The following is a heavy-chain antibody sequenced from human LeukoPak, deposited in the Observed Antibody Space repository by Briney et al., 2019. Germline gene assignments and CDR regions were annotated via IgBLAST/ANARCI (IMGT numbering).Heavy chain of an antibody. V-gene: IGHV1-2*02. Sequence: ASVKVSCKASGYTFTGYYMHWVRQAPGQGLEWMGWINPNSGGTNYAQKFQGRVTMTRDTSISTAYMELSRLRSDDTAVYYCARSWVPYMIAGYWGQGTLVTVSS. D-gene: IGHD3-22*01. CDR3: ARSWVPYMIAGY. J-gene: IGHJ4*02. CDR2: INPNSGGT. CDR1: GYTFTGYY.